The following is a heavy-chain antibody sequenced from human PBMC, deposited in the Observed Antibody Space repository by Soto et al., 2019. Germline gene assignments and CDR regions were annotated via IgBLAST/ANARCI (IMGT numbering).Heavy chain of an antibody. CDR2: IKQDGSEK. D-gene: IGHD3-16*01. Sequence: GGSLRLSCAASGFTFSSYWMSWVRQAPGKGLEWVANIKQDGSEKYYVDSVKGRFTISRDNAKNSLYLQMNSLRAEDTAVYYCAREPTYYDYIWVFRRGDYMDVWGKGTTVTVSS. CDR3: AREPTYYDYIWVFRRGDYMDV. J-gene: IGHJ6*03. V-gene: IGHV3-7*01. CDR1: GFTFSSYW.